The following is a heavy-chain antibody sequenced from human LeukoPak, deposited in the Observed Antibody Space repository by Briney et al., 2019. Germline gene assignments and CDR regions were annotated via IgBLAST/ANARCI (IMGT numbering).Heavy chain of an antibody. CDR1: GYTFTGYY. D-gene: IGHD3-10*01. Sequence: GASVKVSCKASGYTFTGYYMHWVRQAPGQGLEWMGWINPNSGGTNYAQKFQGRVTMTRDTSISTAYMELSRLRSDDTAVYYCARVMDYYGSGSYYKGNYYYYGMDVWGQGTTVTVSS. J-gene: IGHJ6*02. V-gene: IGHV1-2*02. CDR2: INPNSGGT. CDR3: ARVMDYYGSGSYYKGNYYYYGMDV.